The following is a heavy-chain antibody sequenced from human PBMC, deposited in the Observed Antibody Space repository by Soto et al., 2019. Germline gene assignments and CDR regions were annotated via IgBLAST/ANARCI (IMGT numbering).Heavy chain of an antibody. CDR3: AKNQERELPRVIDF. CDR1: GLTFSNYA. J-gene: IGHJ4*02. V-gene: IGHV3-23*01. D-gene: IGHD1-7*01. CDR2: MSGSSSTT. Sequence: LRLSCATSGLTFSNYAMSWVRQAPGGGLEWVSSMSGSSSTTYYADSVRGRFTISRDRSKNTLYLQMSSLRAEDTALYYCAKNQERELPRVIDFWGQGTLVTVSS.